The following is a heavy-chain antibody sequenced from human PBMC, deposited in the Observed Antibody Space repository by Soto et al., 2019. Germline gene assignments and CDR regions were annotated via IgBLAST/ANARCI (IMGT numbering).Heavy chain of an antibody. Sequence: SESLSLTCAVSGGSISSSNWWSCVRQPPGKGLEWIGEIYHSGSTNYNPSLKSRVTISVDKSKNQFSLKLSSVTAADTAVYYCARYHSSGYYHFDYWGQGTLVTVSS. V-gene: IGHV4-4*02. J-gene: IGHJ4*02. CDR2: IYHSGST. D-gene: IGHD3-22*01. CDR3: ARYHSSGYYHFDY. CDR1: GGSISSSNW.